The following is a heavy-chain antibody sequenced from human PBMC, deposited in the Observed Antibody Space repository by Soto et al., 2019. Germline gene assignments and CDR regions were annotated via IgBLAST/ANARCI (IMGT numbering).Heavy chain of an antibody. Sequence: SVKVSCKASGGTFSSYAISWVRQAPGQGLEWMGGIIPIFGTANYAQKFQGRVTITADESTSTAYKELSSLRSEDTAVYYCARDLSEWFGELFPIPDYYYYGMDVWGQGTTVTVSS. CDR3: ARDLSEWFGELFPIPDYYYYGMDV. J-gene: IGHJ6*02. CDR2: IIPIFGTA. V-gene: IGHV1-69*13. CDR1: GGTFSSYA. D-gene: IGHD3-10*01.